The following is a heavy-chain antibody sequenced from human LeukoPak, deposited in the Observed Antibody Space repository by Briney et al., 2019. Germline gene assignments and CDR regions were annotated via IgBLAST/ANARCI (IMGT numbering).Heavy chain of an antibody. Sequence: SLRLSCAASGFTFSNYWMHWVRQAPAKALVSVSRINTHWTSTTYADSLKGRFTISRNNAKDTLYLQINIRRAEDTAVYYCARGRAAVAGYYMDVWGKGTTVTVSS. CDR1: GFTFSNYW. J-gene: IGHJ6*03. D-gene: IGHD6-19*01. V-gene: IGHV3-74*01. CDR3: ARGRAAVAGYYMDV. CDR2: INTHWTST.